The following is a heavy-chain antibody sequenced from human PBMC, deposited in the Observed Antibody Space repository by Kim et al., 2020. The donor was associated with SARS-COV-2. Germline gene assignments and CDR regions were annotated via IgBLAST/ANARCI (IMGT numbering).Heavy chain of an antibody. Sequence: GGSLRLSCAASGFTFSSYGMHWVRQAPGKGLEWVAVISYDGSNKYYADSVKGRFTISRDNSKNTLYLQMNSLRAEDTAVYYCAKDRKGSPHYYYYYYGMDVWGQGTTVTVSS. CDR3: AKDRKGSPHYYYYYYGMDV. CDR1: GFTFSSYG. V-gene: IGHV3-30*18. CDR2: ISYDGSNK. J-gene: IGHJ6*02.